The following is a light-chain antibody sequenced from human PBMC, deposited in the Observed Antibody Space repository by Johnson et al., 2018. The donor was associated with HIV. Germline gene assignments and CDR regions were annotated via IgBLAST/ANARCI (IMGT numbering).Light chain of an antibody. CDR3: GTWDSSLSGV. CDR2: DNN. V-gene: IGLV1-51*01. Sequence: QSVLTQPPSVSAAPGQTVTISCSGSSSNVGSSFVSWYRQVPGTAPKLLIYDNNKRPSGIPGRFSGSKSGPSATLGITGLQTGDEADYYCGTWDSSLSGVFGTGTKVTVL. J-gene: IGLJ1*01. CDR1: SSNVGSSF.